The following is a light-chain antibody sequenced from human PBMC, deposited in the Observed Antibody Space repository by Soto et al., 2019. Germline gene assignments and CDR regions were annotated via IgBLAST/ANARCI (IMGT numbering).Light chain of an antibody. Sequence: DIVMTQSPASLAVSLGERATISCKPSQSLLYSSNNMNYLAWYQQKPGQPPKVLIYWASTRESGVPDRFSGSGSGTDFTLTISSLQAEDVAVYYCQQYYKTPPFTFGQGTKVEI. CDR2: WAS. CDR3: QQYYKTPPFT. CDR1: QSLLYSSNNMNY. V-gene: IGKV4-1*01. J-gene: IGKJ2*01.